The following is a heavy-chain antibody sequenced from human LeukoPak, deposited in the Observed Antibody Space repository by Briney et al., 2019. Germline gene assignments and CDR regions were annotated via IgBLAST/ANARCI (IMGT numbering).Heavy chain of an antibody. J-gene: IGHJ3*02. V-gene: IGHV3-9*01. CDR2: ISWNSGSI. CDR1: GLSFSNSA. Sequence: GGSLRLSCAASGLSFSNSAVNWVRQAPGKGLEWVSGISWNSGSIGYADSVKGRFTISRDNAKNSLYLQMNSLRAEDTALYYCAKFSAFDIWGQGTMVTVSS. CDR3: AKFSAFDI.